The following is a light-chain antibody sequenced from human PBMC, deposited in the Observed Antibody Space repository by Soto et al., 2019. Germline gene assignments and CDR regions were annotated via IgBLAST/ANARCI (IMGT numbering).Light chain of an antibody. J-gene: IGLJ2*01. CDR2: ECS. CDR1: SSDVGSYNL. Sequence: QSVLTQPASVSGSPGQSITISCTGTSSDVGSYNLVSWYQQHPGKAPKLMIYECSKRPSGVSNRFSGSKSGNTASLTISGLQAEDEADYYCCSYAGSSTWVFGGGTKRTVL. CDR3: CSYAGSSTWV. V-gene: IGLV2-23*01.